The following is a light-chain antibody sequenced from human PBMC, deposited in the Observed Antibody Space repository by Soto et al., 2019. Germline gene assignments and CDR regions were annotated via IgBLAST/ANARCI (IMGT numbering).Light chain of an antibody. CDR2: DAY. CDR1: QSFRGM. J-gene: IGKJ5*01. CDR3: QQRDMWPIT. V-gene: IGKV3-11*01. Sequence: EIMLPQSPATLTYAPGGIATLSCRASQSFRGMLAWYQQKPGQAPRLLIYDAYNRATGIPPRSSGSGSGTDFTLTISSLEPEDSAFYYCQQRDMWPITFGQGTRLEIK.